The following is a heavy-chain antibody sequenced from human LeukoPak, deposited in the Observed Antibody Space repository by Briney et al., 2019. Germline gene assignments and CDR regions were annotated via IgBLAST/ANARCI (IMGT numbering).Heavy chain of an antibody. CDR1: GYSFTSYW. J-gene: IGHJ4*02. V-gene: IGHV5-51*01. CDR2: IYPGDSDT. CDR3: ARPHGGYYDSSGYPTRYYFDY. D-gene: IGHD3-22*01. Sequence: GESLKISCKGSGYSFTSYWIGWVRQMPGKGLEWMGIIYPGDSDTRYSPSFQGQVTISADKSISTAYLQWSSLKASDTAMYHCARPHGGYYDSSGYPTRYYFDYWGQGTLVTVSS.